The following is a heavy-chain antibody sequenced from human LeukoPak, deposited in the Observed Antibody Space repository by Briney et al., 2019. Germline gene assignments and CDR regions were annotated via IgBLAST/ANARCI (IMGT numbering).Heavy chain of an antibody. CDR3: ARVKYNWNYPLDYYYMDV. D-gene: IGHD1-7*01. J-gene: IGHJ6*03. CDR1: GGSISSYY. CDR2: IYYSGST. V-gene: IGHV4-59*01. Sequence: PSETLSLTCTVSGGSISSYYWSWIRQPPGKGLEWIGYIYYSGSTNYNPSLKSRVTISVDTSKNQLSLKLSSVTAADTAVYYCARVKYNWNYPLDYYYMDVWGKGTTVTVSS.